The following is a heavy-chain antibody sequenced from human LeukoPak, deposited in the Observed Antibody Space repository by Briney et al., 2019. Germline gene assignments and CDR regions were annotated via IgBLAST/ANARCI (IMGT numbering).Heavy chain of an antibody. CDR2: ITSGGSTI. D-gene: IGHD6-13*01. CDR1: GFTFSNYE. V-gene: IGHV3-48*03. CDR3: AREGWAAAGPNYYYGMDV. Sequence: GGSLRLSCAASGFTFSNYEMNWVRQAPGKGLEWVSYITSGGSTIYYADSVKGRFSISRDNARNSLYLRMNSLRVEDTAVYYCAREGWAAAGPNYYYGMDVWGQGTTVTVSS. J-gene: IGHJ6*02.